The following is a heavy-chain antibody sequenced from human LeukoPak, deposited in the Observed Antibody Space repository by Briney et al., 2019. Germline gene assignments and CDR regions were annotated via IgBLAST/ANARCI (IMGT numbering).Heavy chain of an antibody. CDR2: ISDSGGST. V-gene: IGHV3-23*01. CDR1: GFTFSSYA. CDR3: AKGSAYYDILTGYYL. Sequence: PGGSLRLSCAASGFTFSSYAMSWVRQAPGKGLEWVSFISDSGGSTYYADSVKGRFTISRDNSKNALYLQVNSLRAEDTAVYYCAKGSAYYDILTGYYLWGQGTLVIVSS. D-gene: IGHD3-9*01. J-gene: IGHJ4*02.